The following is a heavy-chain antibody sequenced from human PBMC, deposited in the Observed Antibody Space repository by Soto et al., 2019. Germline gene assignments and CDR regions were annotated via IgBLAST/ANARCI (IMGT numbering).Heavy chain of an antibody. V-gene: IGHV5-51*01. CDR3: ARHNDYGSGSLYYYMDV. D-gene: IGHD3-10*01. J-gene: IGHJ6*03. CDR1: GYSFTSYW. Sequence: GESLKISCQGSGYSFTSYWIGWVRQMPGKGLEWMGIIYPGDSDTRYSPSFQGQVTISADKSISTAYLQWSSLKASDTAMYCCARHNDYGSGSLYYYMDVWGKGTTVTVSS. CDR2: IYPGDSDT.